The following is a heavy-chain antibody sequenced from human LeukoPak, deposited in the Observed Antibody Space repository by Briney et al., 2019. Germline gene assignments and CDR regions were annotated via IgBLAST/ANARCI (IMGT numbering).Heavy chain of an antibody. CDR3: ARDVVGSLHAFDI. V-gene: IGHV3-48*03. CDR1: GFTFSSYE. Sequence: GGSLRLPCAASGFTFSSYEMNWVRQAPGKGLEWVSYISSSGSTIYYADSVKGRFTISRDNAKNSLYLQMNSLRAEDTAVYYCARDVVGSLHAFDIWGQGTMVTVSS. J-gene: IGHJ3*02. CDR2: ISSSGSTI. D-gene: IGHD2-2*01.